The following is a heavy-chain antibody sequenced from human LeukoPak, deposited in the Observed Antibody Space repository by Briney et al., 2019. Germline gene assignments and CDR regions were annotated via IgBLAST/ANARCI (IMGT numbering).Heavy chain of an antibody. Sequence: PGGSLRLSCAASGFTFSSYWMNWVRQAPGKGPEWVANIKHDGSEQYYVDSMKGRFTISRDNAKNSLYLQMNSLRAEDTAVYYCARGNIAAAATDAFDIWGQGTMVTVSS. D-gene: IGHD6-13*01. V-gene: IGHV3-7*01. CDR2: IKHDGSEQ. J-gene: IGHJ3*02. CDR3: ARGNIAAAATDAFDI. CDR1: GFTFSSYW.